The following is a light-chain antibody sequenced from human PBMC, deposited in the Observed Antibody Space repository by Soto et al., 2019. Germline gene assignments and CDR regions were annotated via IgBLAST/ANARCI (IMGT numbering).Light chain of an antibody. CDR2: KAS. Sequence: DIQMTQSPSTLSGSVGDRVTITCRASQTISSWLAWYQQKPGKAPKLLSYKASTLKSGVPSRFSGSGSGTEFTLTISSLQPYDFATYSCQHYNSYSEAFGQGTKVELK. CDR1: QTISSW. J-gene: IGKJ1*01. CDR3: QHYNSYSEA. V-gene: IGKV1-5*03.